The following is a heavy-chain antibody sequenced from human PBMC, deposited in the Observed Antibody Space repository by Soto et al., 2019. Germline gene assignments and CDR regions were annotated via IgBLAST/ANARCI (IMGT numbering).Heavy chain of an antibody. D-gene: IGHD1-26*01. CDR1: GYTFTSYA. CDR2: INAGNGNT. J-gene: IGHJ4*02. V-gene: IGHV1-3*01. Sequence: ASVKVSCKASGYTFTSYAMHWVRQAPGQRLEWMGWINAGNGNTKYSQKFQGRVTITRDTSASTVYMELSSLRSEDTAVYYCVRERLGALIDYWGQGTLVTVSS. CDR3: VRERLGALIDY.